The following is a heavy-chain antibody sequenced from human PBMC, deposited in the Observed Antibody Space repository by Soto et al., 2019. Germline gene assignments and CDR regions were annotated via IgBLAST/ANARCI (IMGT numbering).Heavy chain of an antibody. Sequence: QITLKESGPTLVKPTQTLTLTCTFSGFSLSTSGVGVGWSRQPPGKALEWLALIYWDDDERYSPYLKNRLTISKDTSKNQVVLTMTNMDPVDTATYYCAHSIAPRIFRHWGQGTLLTVSS. D-gene: IGHD2-15*01. V-gene: IGHV2-5*02. J-gene: IGHJ1*01. CDR2: IYWDDDE. CDR3: AHSIAPRIFRH. CDR1: GFSLSTSGVG.